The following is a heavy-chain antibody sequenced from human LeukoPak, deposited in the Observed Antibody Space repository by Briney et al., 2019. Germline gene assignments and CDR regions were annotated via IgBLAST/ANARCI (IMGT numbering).Heavy chain of an antibody. J-gene: IGHJ6*02. V-gene: IGHV3-30-3*01. CDR3: ARGAYYYYGMDV. CDR2: ISYDGSNK. Sequence: GGSLRLSCAASGFTFSNYAMHWVRQAPGKGLEWVAVISYDGSNKYYADSVKGRFTISRDNSKNTLYLQMNSLRAEDTAVYYCARGAYYYYGMDVWGQGTTVTVSS. CDR1: GFTFSNYA.